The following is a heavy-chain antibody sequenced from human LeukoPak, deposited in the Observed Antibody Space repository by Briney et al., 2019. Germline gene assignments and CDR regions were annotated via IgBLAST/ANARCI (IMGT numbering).Heavy chain of an antibody. CDR3: ARDSSPEYCGGDCSSYYFDY. J-gene: IGHJ4*02. D-gene: IGHD2-21*02. CDR2: IIPIFGTA. Sequence: SVKVSCKASGGTFSSYAISWVRQAPGQGLEWMGRIIPIFGTANYAQEFQGRVTITTDESTSTAYMELSSLRSEDTAVYYCARDSSPEYCGGDCSSYYFDYWGQGTLVTVSS. CDR1: GGTFSSYA. V-gene: IGHV1-69*05.